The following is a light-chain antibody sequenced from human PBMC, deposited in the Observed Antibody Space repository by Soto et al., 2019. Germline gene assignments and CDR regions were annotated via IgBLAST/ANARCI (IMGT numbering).Light chain of an antibody. J-gene: IGKJ1*01. V-gene: IGKV3-20*01. CDR3: QEYGTSRT. Sequence: IGFSHSACAVSLSTGERATLSCRASQSVSSSFLAWYQQRPGQAPRLLIYAASNTAPGIPDRFSGSGSGTDFTLTISRLEPEDFAVYYCQEYGTSRTFCQGTKV. CDR2: AAS. CDR1: QSVSSSF.